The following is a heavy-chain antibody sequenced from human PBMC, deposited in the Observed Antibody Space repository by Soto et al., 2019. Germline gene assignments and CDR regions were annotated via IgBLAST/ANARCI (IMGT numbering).Heavy chain of an antibody. CDR1: VGSIIGGGFS. CDR3: ARGARSANSGLFF. V-gene: IGHV4-31*03. D-gene: IGHD3-10*01. Sequence: PSETLSLTCTFSVGSIIGGGFSWSWIRQRPGKGLEWIGYIYYSGSTYYNPSLKSRVTISADTSKEQFSLILSSVTAADTAVYYCARGARSANSGLFFWGHGTLVTVSS. J-gene: IGHJ4*01. CDR2: IYYSGST.